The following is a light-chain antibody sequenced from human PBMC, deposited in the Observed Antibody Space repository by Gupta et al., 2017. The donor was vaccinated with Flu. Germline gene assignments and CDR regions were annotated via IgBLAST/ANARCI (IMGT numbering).Light chain of an antibody. J-gene: IGKJ2*03. CDR1: QSISSY. CDR2: AAS. Sequence: DIQMTQSPSSLSASVGDRVTITCRASQSISSYLNWYQQKPGKAPKLLIYAASSLQSGVPSRFSGSGSGTDFTLTISSLQPEDFATYYCRQSYSTPPYSFGQGTKLEIK. V-gene: IGKV1-39*01. CDR3: RQSYSTPPYS.